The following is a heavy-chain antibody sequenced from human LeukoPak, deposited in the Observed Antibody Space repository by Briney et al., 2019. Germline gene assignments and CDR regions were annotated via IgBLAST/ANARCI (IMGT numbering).Heavy chain of an antibody. Sequence: ASVKVSCKASGGTFSSYAISWVRQAPGQGLEWMGGIIPIFGTANYAQKFQGRVTITADESTRTAYMELSSLRSEDTAVYYCARVKGDYGLLWFDPWGQGTLVTVSS. CDR1: GGTFSSYA. V-gene: IGHV1-69*13. J-gene: IGHJ5*02. CDR3: ARVKGDYGLLWFDP. D-gene: IGHD4-17*01. CDR2: IIPIFGTA.